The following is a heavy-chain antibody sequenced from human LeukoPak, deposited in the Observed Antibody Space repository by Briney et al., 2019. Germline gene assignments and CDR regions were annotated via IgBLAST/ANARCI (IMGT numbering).Heavy chain of an antibody. CDR2: INTNTGNP. J-gene: IGHJ4*02. Sequence: PGGSLRLSCAASGYTFTSYAMNWVRQAPGQGLEWMGWINTNTGNPTYAQGFTGRFVFSLDTSVSTAYLQISSLKAEDTAVYYCARAPSARYDILTGSDYWGQGTLVTVSS. V-gene: IGHV7-4-1*02. CDR3: ARAPSARYDILTGSDY. D-gene: IGHD3-9*01. CDR1: GYTFTSYA.